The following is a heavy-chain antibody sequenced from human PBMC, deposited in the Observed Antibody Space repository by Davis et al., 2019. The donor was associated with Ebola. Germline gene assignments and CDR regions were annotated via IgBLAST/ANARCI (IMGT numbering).Heavy chain of an antibody. CDR1: GFSLSPSGVR. CDR3: AHRRREFSPDYFDY. D-gene: IGHD3-10*01. CDR2: IDSDDDK. J-gene: IGHJ4*02. Sequence: SGPTLVNPTQTLTLTCTFSGFSLSPSGVRVGWIRQPPGQALEWLALIDSDDDKRYSPFLKRRLTITKDTSKNQVVLTMTNMDPVDTATYFCAHRRREFSPDYFDYWGQGTLVTVSS. V-gene: IGHV2-5*02.